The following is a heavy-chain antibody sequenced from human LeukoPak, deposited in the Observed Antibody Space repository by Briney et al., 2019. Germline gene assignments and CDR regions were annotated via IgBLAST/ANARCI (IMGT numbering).Heavy chain of an antibody. V-gene: IGHV1-69*05. Sequence: TANYAQKFQGRVTITTDESTSTAYMELSSLRSEDTAVYYCARAWDNWNDGGTKVHWFDPWGQGTLVTVSS. D-gene: IGHD1-20*01. CDR2: TA. CDR3: ARAWDNWNDGGTKVHWFDP. J-gene: IGHJ5*02.